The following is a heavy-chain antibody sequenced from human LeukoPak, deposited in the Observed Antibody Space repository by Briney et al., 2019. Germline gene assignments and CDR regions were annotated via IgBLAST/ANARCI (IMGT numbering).Heavy chain of an antibody. Sequence: PSETLSLTCTVSGGSINSYYWSWIRQPPGKGLEWIGYIYYSGSTNYNPSLKSRVTISVHTSKNQFSLKLSSVTAVDTAVYYCASLQWNYVRYFDYWGQGTLVTVSS. J-gene: IGHJ4*02. CDR3: ASLQWNYVRYFDY. CDR2: IYYSGST. V-gene: IGHV4-59*12. D-gene: IGHD1-7*01. CDR1: GGSINSYY.